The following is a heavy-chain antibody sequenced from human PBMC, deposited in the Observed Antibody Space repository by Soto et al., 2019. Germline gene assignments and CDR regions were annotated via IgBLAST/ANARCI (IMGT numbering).Heavy chain of an antibody. J-gene: IGHJ4*02. CDR1: GFTFSAYN. V-gene: IGHV3-48*02. D-gene: IGHD3-22*01. Sequence: PGGSLRLSCAASGFTFSAYNMNWVCQAPGKGLEWVSYISSSSSTIYYADSVKGRFTISRDNAKNSLYLEMNSLRDEDTAVYYCARETLYYYDSSSYYPFDCWGQGTLVTVSS. CDR2: ISSSSSTI. CDR3: ARETLYYYDSSSYYPFDC.